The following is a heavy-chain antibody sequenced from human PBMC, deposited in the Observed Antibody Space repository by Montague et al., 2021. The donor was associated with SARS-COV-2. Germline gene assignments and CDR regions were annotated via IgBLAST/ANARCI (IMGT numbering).Heavy chain of an antibody. V-gene: IGHV4-4*07. CDR1: VGSIKSYF. J-gene: IGHJ4*02. Sequence: SETLSLTCTVSVGSIKSYFWCWIRRPVPKGLVWIGRIFFSAGTNYSPSPHSRGTMSLDTSTNKFSLELRSVTAADTAIYYCAGAFGSSFDFWGQGILVAVSS. CDR3: AGAFGSSFDF. D-gene: IGHD3-16*01. CDR2: IFFSAGT.